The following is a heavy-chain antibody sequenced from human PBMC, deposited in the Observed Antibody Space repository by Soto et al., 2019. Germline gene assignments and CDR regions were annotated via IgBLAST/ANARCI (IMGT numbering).Heavy chain of an antibody. Sequence: PGGSLRLSCAASAFTVSRHGMHWVRQAPGKGLQWGGVIWSDGSNQRYAESVKGRFTISRDNSKNTLYLQMNSLRAEDTAVYYCARERTFGENNHNYMDVWGTGITVTVSS. J-gene: IGHJ6*03. CDR3: ARERTFGENNHNYMDV. V-gene: IGHV3-33*01. D-gene: IGHD3-10*01. CDR2: IWSDGSNQ. CDR1: AFTVSRHG.